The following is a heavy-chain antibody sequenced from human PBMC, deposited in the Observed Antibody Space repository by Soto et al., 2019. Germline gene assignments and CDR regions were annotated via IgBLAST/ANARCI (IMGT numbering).Heavy chain of an antibody. CDR2: FDPEDGET. Sequence: ASVKVSCKVSGYTLTELSMHWVRQAPGKGLEWMGGFDPEDGETIYAQKFQGRVTMTEDTSTDTAYMELSSLRSEDTAVYYCATVGGPALIAAAGNDAFDIWGQGTTAPVSS. CDR3: ATVGGPALIAAAGNDAFDI. CDR1: GYTLTELS. V-gene: IGHV1-24*01. J-gene: IGHJ3*02. D-gene: IGHD6-13*01.